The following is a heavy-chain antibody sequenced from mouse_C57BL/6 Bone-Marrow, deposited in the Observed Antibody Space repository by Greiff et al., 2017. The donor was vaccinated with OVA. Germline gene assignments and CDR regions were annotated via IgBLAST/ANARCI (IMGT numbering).Heavy chain of an antibody. CDR2: IDPNSGGT. D-gene: IGHD1-1*01. CDR3: ARSLYYYGSPWFAY. J-gene: IGHJ3*01. Sequence: VQLQQPGAELVKPGASVKLSCKASGYTFTSYWMHWVKQRPGRGLEWIGRIDPNSGGTKYNEKFKSKATLTVDKPSSTAYMQLSSLTSEDSAVYYCARSLYYYGSPWFAYWGQWTLVTVSA. V-gene: IGHV1-72*01. CDR1: GYTFTSYW.